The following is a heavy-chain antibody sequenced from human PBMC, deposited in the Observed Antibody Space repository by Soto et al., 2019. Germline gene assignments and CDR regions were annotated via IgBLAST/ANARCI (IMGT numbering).Heavy chain of an antibody. D-gene: IGHD3-3*01. CDR2: IYGGITT. CDR3: ARVLRFLEWNWYYYMDV. Sequence: GGSLRLSCAASGFTVSSNHMSWVRQAPGKGLEWVSVIYGGITTYYADSVKDRFTISRDNSKNTLYLQMNGLRVEDTAVYYCARVLRFLEWNWYYYMDVWGKGTTVTVSS. J-gene: IGHJ6*03. CDR1: GFTVSSNH. V-gene: IGHV3-66*01.